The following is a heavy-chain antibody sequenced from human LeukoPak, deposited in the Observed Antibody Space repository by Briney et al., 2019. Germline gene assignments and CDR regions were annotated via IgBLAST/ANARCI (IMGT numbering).Heavy chain of an antibody. D-gene: IGHD4-23*01. CDR3: VNAQRTTVVTPAFDY. CDR1: GFTFSSYA. V-gene: IGHV3-64D*09. CDR2: ISSNGGST. Sequence: GGSLRLSCSASGFTFSSYAMHWVRQAPGKGLEYVSAISSNGGSTYYADSVKGRFTISRDNSKNTLYLQMSSLRAEDTAAYYCVNAQRTTVVTPAFDYWGQGTLVTVSS. J-gene: IGHJ4*02.